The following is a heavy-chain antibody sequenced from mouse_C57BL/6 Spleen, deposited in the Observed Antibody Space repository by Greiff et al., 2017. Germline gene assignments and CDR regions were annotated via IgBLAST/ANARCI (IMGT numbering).Heavy chain of an antibody. D-gene: IGHD2-5*01. Sequence: QVQLQQSGAELVRPGTSVKVSCKASGYAFTNYLIEWVKQRPGQGLEWIGVINPGGGGTNYNEKFKGKATLTADKSSSTAYMQLSSLTSEDSAVYFCARYSNYFDYWGQCTTLTVSS. J-gene: IGHJ2*01. CDR2: INPGGGGT. CDR1: GYAFTNYL. V-gene: IGHV1-54*01. CDR3: ARYSNYFDY.